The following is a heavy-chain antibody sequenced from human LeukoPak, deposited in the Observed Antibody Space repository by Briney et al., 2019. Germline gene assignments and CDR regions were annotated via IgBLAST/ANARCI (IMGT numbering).Heavy chain of an antibody. CDR2: ISSSGSSI. J-gene: IGHJ4*02. CDR3: ARERAYCGGDCFDC. V-gene: IGHV3-48*03. Sequence: PGGSLRLSCAASGFTFSSHEMKWVRQAPGKGLEWISYISSSGSSILYADSVKGRVTISRDNARNSLYLQMNSLRAEDTAIYYCARERAYCGGDCFDCWGQGTLVTVSS. CDR1: GFTFSSHE. D-gene: IGHD2-21*01.